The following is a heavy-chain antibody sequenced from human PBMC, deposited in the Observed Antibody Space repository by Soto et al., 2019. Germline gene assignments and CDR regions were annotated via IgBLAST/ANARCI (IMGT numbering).Heavy chain of an antibody. CDR2: IYYNGNT. J-gene: IGHJ4*02. V-gene: IGHV4-59*11. CDR1: GGSISNHY. D-gene: IGHD5-12*01. CDR3: TRANRYSEY. Sequence: QVQLQESGPGLVKPSETLSLTCTVSGGSISNHYWSWIRQPPGKGLEWIGYIYYNGNTNYNPSLKSRVTMSVDKSRNQISLKLTTVTAADTAVYYCTRANRYSEYWGQGTLVTVSS.